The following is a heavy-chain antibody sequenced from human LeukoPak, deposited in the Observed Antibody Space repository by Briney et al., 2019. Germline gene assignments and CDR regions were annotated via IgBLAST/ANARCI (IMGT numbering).Heavy chain of an antibody. CDR1: GFTFSSYA. Sequence: GGSLRLSCAASGFTFSSYAMTWVRQAPGKGLEWVSAVSGSGGSTYYAASVKGRFTISRDNSKNTLYLQMNSLRAEDTAVYYCARQIGPDYWGQGTLVTVSS. J-gene: IGHJ4*02. V-gene: IGHV3-23*01. D-gene: IGHD3-10*01. CDR3: ARQIGPDY. CDR2: VSGSGGST.